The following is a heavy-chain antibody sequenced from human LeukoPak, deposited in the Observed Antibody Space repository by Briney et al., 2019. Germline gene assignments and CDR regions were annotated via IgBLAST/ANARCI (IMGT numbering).Heavy chain of an antibody. CDR2: INPSGGST. V-gene: IGHV1-46*01. J-gene: IGHJ1*01. CDR1: GYTFTSHY. D-gene: IGHD6-19*01. Sequence: ASVKVSCKASGYTFTSHYMHWVRQAPGQGLEWMGIINPSGGSTSYAQKFQGRDTMTRDTSTSTVYMELSSLRSEDTAVYYCARDRDSSGWYNGFQHWGQGTLVTVSS. CDR3: ARDRDSSGWYNGFQH.